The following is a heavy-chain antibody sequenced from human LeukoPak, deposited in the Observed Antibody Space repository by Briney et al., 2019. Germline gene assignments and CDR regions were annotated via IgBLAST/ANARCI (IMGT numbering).Heavy chain of an antibody. CDR3: ATVPSGYCSGGSCSWFDP. J-gene: IGHJ5*02. Sequence: SETLSLTCTVSGGSISSGSYYWGWIRQPPGKGLEWIGSIYYSGSTYYNPSLKSRVTISVDTSKNQFSLKLSSVTAADTVVYYCATVPSGYCSGGSCSWFDPWGQGTLVTVSS. D-gene: IGHD2-15*01. CDR2: IYYSGST. CDR1: GGSISSGSYY. V-gene: IGHV4-39*01.